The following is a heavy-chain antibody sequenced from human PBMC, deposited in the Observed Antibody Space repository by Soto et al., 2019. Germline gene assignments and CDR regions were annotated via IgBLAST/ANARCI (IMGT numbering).Heavy chain of an antibody. Sequence: QVQLVQSGAEVKKPGASVKVSCKASGYTFTSYYMHWVRQAPGQGLEWMGIINPSGGSTSDAQKFQGRVTMTRDTSTSTVYMELSSLRSEDTAVYYCARDFRRGYCSVGSCYGGDYWGQGTLVTVSS. D-gene: IGHD2-15*01. CDR3: ARDFRRGYCSVGSCYGGDY. CDR2: INPSGGST. J-gene: IGHJ4*02. CDR1: GYTFTSYY. V-gene: IGHV1-46*03.